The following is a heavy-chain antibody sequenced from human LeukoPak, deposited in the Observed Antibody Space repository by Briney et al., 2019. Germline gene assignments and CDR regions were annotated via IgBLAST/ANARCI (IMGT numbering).Heavy chain of an antibody. J-gene: IGHJ6*04. CDR2: IKQGGSEK. D-gene: IGHD2-2*01. CDR1: GFTFNDYW. Sequence: GGSLRLSCAASGFTFNDYWMTWVRQAPGKGLEWVAHIKQGGSEKYYVDSLKGRFTISRDNAKNSLFLQMNSLRAEDTAVYYCVRDCSSASLSSGCYYAMNVWGKGTTVTVSS. V-gene: IGHV3-7*03. CDR3: VRDCSSASLSSGCYYAMNV.